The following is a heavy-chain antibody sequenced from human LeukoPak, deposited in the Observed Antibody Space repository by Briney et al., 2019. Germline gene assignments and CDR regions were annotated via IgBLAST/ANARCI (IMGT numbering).Heavy chain of an antibody. CDR3: ARDRFREREYYDSSGYYQN. J-gene: IGHJ4*02. V-gene: IGHV3-33*01. Sequence: QPGGSLRLSCAASGFTFSSYGMHWVRQAPGKGLEWVAVIWYDGSNKYYAGSVKGRFTISRDNSKNTLYLQMNSLRAEDTAVYYCARDRFREREYYDSSGYYQNWGQGTLVTVSS. D-gene: IGHD3-22*01. CDR1: GFTFSSYG. CDR2: IWYDGSNK.